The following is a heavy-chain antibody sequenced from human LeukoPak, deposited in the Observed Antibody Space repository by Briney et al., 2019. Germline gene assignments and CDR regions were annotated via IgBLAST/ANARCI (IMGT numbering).Heavy chain of an antibody. CDR3: AREGYYYGSGSSYRSGAFDI. Sequence: GASVKVSCKASGYTFTGYYMHWVRQAPGQGLEWMGWINPNSGGTNYAQKFQGRVTMTRDTSISTAYMELSRLRSDDTAVYYCAREGYYYGSGSSYRSGAFDIWGQGTMVTVPS. CDR2: INPNSGGT. J-gene: IGHJ3*02. V-gene: IGHV1-2*02. CDR1: GYTFTGYY. D-gene: IGHD3-10*01.